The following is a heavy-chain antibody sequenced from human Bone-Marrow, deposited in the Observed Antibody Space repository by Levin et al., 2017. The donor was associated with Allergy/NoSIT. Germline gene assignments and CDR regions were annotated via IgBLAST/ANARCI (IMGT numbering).Heavy chain of an antibody. Sequence: GGSLRLSCAASGFTFDDYTMHWVRQAPGKGLEWVSLISWDGGSTYYADSVKGRFTISRDNSKNSLYLQMNSLRTEDTALYYCAKDVVLRYFDWLSPTTDTLGPAPRLDYWGQGTLVTVSS. CDR3: AKDVVLRYFDWLSPTTDTLGPAPRLDY. V-gene: IGHV3-43*01. D-gene: IGHD3-9*01. CDR2: ISWDGGST. J-gene: IGHJ4*02. CDR1: GFTFDDYT.